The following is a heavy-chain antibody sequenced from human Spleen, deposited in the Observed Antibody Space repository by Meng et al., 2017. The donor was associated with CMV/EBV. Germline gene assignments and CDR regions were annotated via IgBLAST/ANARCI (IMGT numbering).Heavy chain of an antibody. D-gene: IGHD3-16*02. CDR1: GYTFTHYR. J-gene: IGHJ5*02. CDR3: ARIVENEWFDP. CDR2: INPNTGGT. V-gene: IGHV1-2*02. Sequence: CKTSGYTFTHYRIHWVRQAPGQGLEWMGLINPNTGGTDFEQKFHGRVTMTRDTSIGTVYMEVSRLRFDDTAVYYCARIVENEWFDPWGQGTLVTVSS.